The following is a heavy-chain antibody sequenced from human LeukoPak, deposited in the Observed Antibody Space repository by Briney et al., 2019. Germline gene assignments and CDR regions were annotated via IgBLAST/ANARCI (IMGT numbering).Heavy chain of an antibody. CDR2: IIPIFGTA. D-gene: IGHD3-9*01. Sequence: SVKVSCKASGGTFSSYAISWVRQAPGQGLEWMGGIIPIFGTANYAQKFQGRVTITADKSTSTAYMELSSLRSEDTAVYYCASGHYDILTGYPKEYAFDIWGQGTMVTVSS. J-gene: IGHJ3*02. V-gene: IGHV1-69*06. CDR1: GGTFSSYA. CDR3: ASGHYDILTGYPKEYAFDI.